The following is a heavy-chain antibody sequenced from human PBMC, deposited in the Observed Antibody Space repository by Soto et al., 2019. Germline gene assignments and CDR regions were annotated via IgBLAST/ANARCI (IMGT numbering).Heavy chain of an antibody. CDR2: IWYDGSNK. V-gene: IGHV3-33*01. CDR1: GFTFSSYG. J-gene: IGHJ4*02. D-gene: IGHD6-19*01. Sequence: GGSLRLSCAASGFTFSSYGMHWVRQAPGKGLEWVAVIWYDGSNKYYADSVKGRFTISRDNSKNTLYLQMNSLRAEDTAVYYCARGRSPSAVAGKDPGGYFDYWGQGTLVTVSS. CDR3: ARGRSPSAVAGKDPGGYFDY.